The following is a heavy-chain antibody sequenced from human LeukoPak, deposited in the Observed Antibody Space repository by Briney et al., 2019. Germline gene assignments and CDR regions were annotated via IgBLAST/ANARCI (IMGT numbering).Heavy chain of an antibody. CDR1: GGSINSNSYY. CDR3: ARSGGGSYWAFDY. V-gene: IGHV4-39*01. CDR2: IYYSGST. J-gene: IGHJ4*02. D-gene: IGHD1-26*01. Sequence: SETLSLTCTVSGGSINSNSYYWGWIRQPPGKGLEWIGSIYYSGSTYYNPSLKSRVTISVDTSKNQFSLKLSSVTAADTAVYYCARSGGGSYWAFDYWGQGTLVTVSS.